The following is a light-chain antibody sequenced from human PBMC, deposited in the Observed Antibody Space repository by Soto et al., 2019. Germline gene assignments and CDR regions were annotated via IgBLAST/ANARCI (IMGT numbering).Light chain of an antibody. CDR3: QKSGDSPVT. CDR2: GAS. CDR1: ETVSDNF. J-gene: IGKJ2*01. Sequence: EIVLTQSPGTLSLSPGEGATLSCRASETVSDNFLAWYQHTPGQAPRLLIYGASSRANGIPDRFSGSGSGTDFTLTISRLEPEDFAVYYCQKSGDSPVTFGQGTKLEIK. V-gene: IGKV3-20*01.